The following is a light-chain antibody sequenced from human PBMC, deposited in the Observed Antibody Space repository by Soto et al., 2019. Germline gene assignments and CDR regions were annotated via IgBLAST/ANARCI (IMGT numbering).Light chain of an antibody. CDR1: QSVSNW. V-gene: IGKV1-5*03. J-gene: IGKJ1*01. Sequence: DIQMTQSPSALSASVGDRVTITCRASQSVSNWLPWYRQKPGEAPKLLIYEGSTLERGVPSRFSVSGSGPEFTLTISSLQPDDLATYYCQQYDTYSRTFGQGTKVEVK. CDR3: QQYDTYSRT. CDR2: EGS.